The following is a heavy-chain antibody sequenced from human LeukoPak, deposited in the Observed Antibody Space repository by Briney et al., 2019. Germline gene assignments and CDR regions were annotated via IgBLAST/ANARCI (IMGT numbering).Heavy chain of an antibody. V-gene: IGHV1-2*02. CDR2: INPNSGGT. CDR1: GYTFSDYY. CDR3: TMTSPAGYNLVGAFDT. J-gene: IGHJ3*02. D-gene: IGHD5-24*01. Sequence: ASVKVSCKASGYTFSDYYIHWVRQAPGQGLEWMGWINPNSGGTNYAQKFQGRVTMTRDTSISTAYMELSSLTYEDTAVYYCTMTSPAGYNLVGAFDTWGQGTKVTVSS.